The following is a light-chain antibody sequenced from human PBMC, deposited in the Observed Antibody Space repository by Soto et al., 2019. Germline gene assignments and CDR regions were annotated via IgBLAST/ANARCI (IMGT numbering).Light chain of an antibody. CDR1: QSIRES. V-gene: IGKV1-39*01. CDR2: SYS. CDR3: QQYDRSPFT. Sequence: DIQMTQSPSSLSASVGDSVTITSRSSQSIRESLSWYQVKPGKAPKLLIYSYSRVEAGVPSRFGATGSGTEFTLTINRVQPEDFATYFCQQYDRSPFTFGPGTTVDV. J-gene: IGKJ3*01.